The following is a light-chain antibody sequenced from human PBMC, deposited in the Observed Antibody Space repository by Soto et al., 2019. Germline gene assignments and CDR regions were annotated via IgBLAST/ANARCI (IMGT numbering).Light chain of an antibody. CDR2: AAS. CDR3: QQLNSYPLT. J-gene: IGKJ4*01. Sequence: DIQLTQSPSFLSASVGDRVTITCRASQGISSYLAWYQQKPGKAPKLLIYAASTLQSGVPSRFSGSGPGTEFTLSISSLQPEDFATYDCQQLNSYPLTFGVGTKVEIK. V-gene: IGKV1-9*01. CDR1: QGISSY.